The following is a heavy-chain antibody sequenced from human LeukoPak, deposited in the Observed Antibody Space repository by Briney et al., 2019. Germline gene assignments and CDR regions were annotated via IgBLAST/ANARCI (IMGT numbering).Heavy chain of an antibody. CDR3: ARGATISETGYFNF. CDR2: IDHRGDT. V-gene: IGHV4-34*01. CDR1: GGSFSRYY. D-gene: IGHD5-24*01. Sequence: SETLSLTCAVYGGSFSRYYWSWIRQSPGKGLEWIAEIDHRGDTNYNPSVKSRVTISVDTSKNQFSLKVRSLSAADTAVYYCARGATISETGYFNFWGQGTLVTVSS. J-gene: IGHJ4*03.